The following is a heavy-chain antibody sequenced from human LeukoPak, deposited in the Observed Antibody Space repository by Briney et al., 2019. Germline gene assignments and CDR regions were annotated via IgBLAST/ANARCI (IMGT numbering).Heavy chain of an antibody. D-gene: IGHD3-22*01. V-gene: IGHV4-39*01. CDR2: IYYSGNT. Sequence: PSETLSLTCTVSGGSISSSSYYWGWIRQPPGKGVEWIGSIYYSGNTNYNPSLQSRVTISVDTPKNQFSLKLTSVTAADTAVYYCARRINSSGHYDYWGQGTLVTVSS. CDR1: GGSISSSSYY. CDR3: ARRINSSGHYDY. J-gene: IGHJ4*02.